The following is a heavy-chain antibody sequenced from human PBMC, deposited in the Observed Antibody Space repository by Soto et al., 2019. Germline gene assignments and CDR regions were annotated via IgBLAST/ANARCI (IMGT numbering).Heavy chain of an antibody. Sequence: GGSLRLSCAASGFTFSSCGMHWVRQAPGKGLEWVAVIWYDGSNKYYADSVKGRFTISRDNSKNTLYLQMNSLRAEDTAVYYCARDKVEGYYGSGTPYYYYGMDVWGQGTTVTVSS. CDR1: GFTFSSCG. V-gene: IGHV3-33*01. CDR3: ARDKVEGYYGSGTPYYYYGMDV. CDR2: IWYDGSNK. D-gene: IGHD3-10*01. J-gene: IGHJ6*02.